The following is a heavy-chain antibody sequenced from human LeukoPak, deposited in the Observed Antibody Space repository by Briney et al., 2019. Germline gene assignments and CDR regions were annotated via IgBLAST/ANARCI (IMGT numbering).Heavy chain of an antibody. V-gene: IGHV5-51*01. CDR2: IYPADSDS. CDR1: GYSSTGYW. CDR3: ARHTGSTGAFDI. J-gene: IGHJ3*02. D-gene: IGHD1-1*01. Sequence: HGESLKISCKGSGYSSTGYWIGWVRQMPGKGLEWMGMIYPADSDSRYSPSFQGQVTISADKSINTAYLQWSSLKASDTAMYYCARHTGSTGAFDIWGQGTMVTVSS.